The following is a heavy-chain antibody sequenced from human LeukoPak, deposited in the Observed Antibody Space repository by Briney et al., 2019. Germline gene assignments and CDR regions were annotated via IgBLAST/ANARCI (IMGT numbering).Heavy chain of an antibody. Sequence: ASVKVSCKASGYTFTGCYMHWVRQAPGQGLEWMGWINPNSGGTNYAQKFQGRVTMTRDTSISTAYMELSRLRSDDTAVYYCARGRFKDIVAMTYYFDYWGQGTLVTVSS. CDR2: INPNSGGT. V-gene: IGHV1-2*02. CDR3: ARGRFKDIVAMTYYFDY. D-gene: IGHD5-12*01. CDR1: GYTFTGCY. J-gene: IGHJ4*02.